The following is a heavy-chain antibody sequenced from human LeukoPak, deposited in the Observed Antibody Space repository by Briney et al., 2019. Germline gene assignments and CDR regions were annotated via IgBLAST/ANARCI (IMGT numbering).Heavy chain of an antibody. CDR2: ISGSTGST. CDR1: GYTFINYG. D-gene: IGHD2-2*01. Sequence: ALVRVSCKASGYTFINYGIAWVREAPGQGPEWMGWISGSTGSTHYAQSVQGRITVTRDTSTGTAYMELRSLRSDDTAVYYCARVGRDCSSINCYWADWFDPWGQGTLVIVSS. CDR3: ARVGRDCSSINCYWADWFDP. V-gene: IGHV1-18*01. J-gene: IGHJ5*02.